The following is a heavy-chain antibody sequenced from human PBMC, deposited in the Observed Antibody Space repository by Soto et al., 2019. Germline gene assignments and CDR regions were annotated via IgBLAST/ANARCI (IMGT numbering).Heavy chain of an antibody. CDR1: GFTISSNA. J-gene: IGHJ4*02. Sequence: GGSLRLSCAASGFTISSNAMYWVRQASGKGLEWVSAISDRGDTTHYADSVKGRFTISRDTSKNTLYLQLNTLRADDTAVYYCAKDKPGTTSFDYWGQGTLVTVSS. CDR2: ISDRGDTT. V-gene: IGHV3-23*01. CDR3: AKDKPGTTSFDY. D-gene: IGHD1-1*01.